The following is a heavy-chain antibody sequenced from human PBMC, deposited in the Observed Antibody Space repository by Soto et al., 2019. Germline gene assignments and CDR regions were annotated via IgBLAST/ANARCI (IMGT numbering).Heavy chain of an antibody. CDR3: ARGGQGSSWSPYYYYGMDV. CDR2: INSDGSST. CDR1: GFTFSYYA. D-gene: IGHD6-13*01. V-gene: IGHV3-74*01. J-gene: IGHJ6*02. Sequence: GGSLRLSCAASGFTFSYYAMHWVRQAPGKGLVWVSRINSDGSSTSYADSVKGRFTISRDNAKNTLYLQMNSLRAEDTAVYYCARGGQGSSWSPYYYYGMDVWGQGTTVTVSS.